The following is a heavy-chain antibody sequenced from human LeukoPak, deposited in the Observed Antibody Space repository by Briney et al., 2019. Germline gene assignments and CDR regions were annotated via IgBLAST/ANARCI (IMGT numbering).Heavy chain of an antibody. V-gene: IGHV3-7*01. Sequence: PGGSLRLSCVASGFTFSSYWMSWVRQAPGKGLEWVANMKIEGSEEYYVDSVKGRFTISRGNAKNSLYLQMNSLRVDDTAVYYCTRWARYCSSGSCYSWFDPWGQGTLVTVSS. D-gene: IGHD2-15*01. CDR2: MKIEGSEE. CDR3: TRWARYCSSGSCYSWFDP. CDR1: GFTFSSYW. J-gene: IGHJ5*02.